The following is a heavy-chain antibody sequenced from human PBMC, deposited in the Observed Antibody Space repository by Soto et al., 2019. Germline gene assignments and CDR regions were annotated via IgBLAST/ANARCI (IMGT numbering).Heavy chain of an antibody. V-gene: IGHV4-59*01. CDR3: ARTYDGSGPNSGGYGFDS. J-gene: IGHJ3*02. D-gene: IGHD3-22*01. CDR2: IYYSGST. CDR1: GGSITSYY. Sequence: SETLSLTCSVSGGSITSYYWSWIRQPPGKGLEWIAYIYYSGSTSYNPSLKSRVSISLDTSKNQFSLKLSSVTAADTAVYYCARTYDGSGPNSGGYGFDSGGQGTMVTVS.